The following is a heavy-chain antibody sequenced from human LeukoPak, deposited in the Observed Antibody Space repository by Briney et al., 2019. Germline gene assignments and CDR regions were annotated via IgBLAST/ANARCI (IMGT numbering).Heavy chain of an antibody. J-gene: IGHJ4*02. CDR1: GFTFSSHW. V-gene: IGHV3-74*01. CDR2: MNSDESDT. CDR3: ARGTEVAFDY. Sequence: PGGSLRLSCVASGFTFSSHWMHWVRQTPEKGLVWVSRMNSDESDTNYAGSVNGRFTISRDNAKNTLYLQMNSLRVEDTAKYYCARGTEVAFDYWGQGTLVTVSS.